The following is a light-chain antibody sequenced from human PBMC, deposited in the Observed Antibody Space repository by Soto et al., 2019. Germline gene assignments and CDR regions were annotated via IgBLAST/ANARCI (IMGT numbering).Light chain of an antibody. V-gene: IGKV1-5*03. Sequence: DIQMTQSPSTLSASVGDRVTITCRASQSISSWLSWYHQKPLKAPKLLIYKASSLESGVPSRFSGSGSGTEFTLTISSLQPDDFATYYCQQNYSTPLTFGQGTKVDIK. J-gene: IGKJ1*01. CDR2: KAS. CDR1: QSISSW. CDR3: QQNYSTPLT.